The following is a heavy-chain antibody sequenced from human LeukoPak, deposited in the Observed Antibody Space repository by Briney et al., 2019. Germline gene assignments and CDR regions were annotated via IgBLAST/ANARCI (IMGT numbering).Heavy chain of an antibody. J-gene: IGHJ5*02. V-gene: IGHV4-61*02. CDR3: ASRPNNWFEP. CDR1: GGSISSGSYY. CDR2: IYTSGST. Sequence: PSQTLSLTCTVSGGSISSGSYYWAWLGQPAGKGLGWVGRIYTSGSTKYIPSLKSRVTISVDTSKNQSSLKLSSVTAADTAVYYCASRPNNWFEPWGQGTLVTVSS.